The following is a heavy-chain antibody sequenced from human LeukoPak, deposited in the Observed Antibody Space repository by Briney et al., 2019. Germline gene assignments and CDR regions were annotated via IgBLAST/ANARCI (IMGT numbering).Heavy chain of an antibody. CDR2: IYHSGST. CDR3: ARMGIRLFDWLPTYYFDY. J-gene: IGHJ4*02. V-gene: IGHV4-30-2*01. D-gene: IGHD3-9*01. Sequence: NPSETLSLTCTVSGGSISSGGYYWSWIRQPPGKGLEWIGYIYHSGSTYYNPSLKSRVTISVDRSKNQFSLKLTSVTAADTAVYYCARMGIRLFDWLPTYYFDYWGQGTLVTVSS. CDR1: GGSISSGGYY.